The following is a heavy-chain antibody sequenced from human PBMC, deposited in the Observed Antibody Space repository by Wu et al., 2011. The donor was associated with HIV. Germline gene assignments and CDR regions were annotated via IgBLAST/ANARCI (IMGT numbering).Heavy chain of an antibody. CDR2: INPNSDGT. V-gene: IGHV1-2*02. CDR1: GYTFPGYY. J-gene: IGHJ5*02. CDR3: ARVTGDLGWFDP. Sequence: VQLMQSGAEVKKPGASVRVSCKASGYTFPGYYIHWVRQAPGQGLEWMGWINPNSDGTNYAQKFQGRVTMTRDTSISTAYMELSRLRSDDTAVYYCARVTGDLGWFDPWGQGTLVTVSS. D-gene: IGHD7-27*01.